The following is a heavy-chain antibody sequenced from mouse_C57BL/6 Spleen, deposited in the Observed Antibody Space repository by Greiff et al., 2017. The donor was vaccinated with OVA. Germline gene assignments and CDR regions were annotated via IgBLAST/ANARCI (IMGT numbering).Heavy chain of an antibody. V-gene: IGHV14-2*01. CDR1: GFNIKDYY. CDR2: IDPEDGET. Sequence: VQLQQSGAELVKPGASVKLSCTASGFNIKDYYMHWVKQRTEQGLEWIGRIDPEDGETKYAPKFQGKATITADTSSNTAYLQLSSLTSEDAAVYDCDITTVVDNYFDYWGQGTTLTVSS. CDR3: DITTVVDNYFDY. J-gene: IGHJ2*01. D-gene: IGHD1-1*01.